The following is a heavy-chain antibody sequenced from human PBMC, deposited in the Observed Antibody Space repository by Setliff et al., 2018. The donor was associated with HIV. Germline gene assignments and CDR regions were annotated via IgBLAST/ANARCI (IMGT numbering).Heavy chain of an antibody. CDR1: GNIFTTYG. V-gene: IGHV1-18*01. CDR3: AKDQDGLQFLEWLQPTFDI. J-gene: IGHJ3*02. Sequence: ASVKVSCKASGNIFTTYGISWVRQAPGQGLEWMGWISASNDNTNYAQKFQGRVTMTTDTSTNTAYMELRSLRSGDTAVYYCAKDQDGLQFLEWLQPTFDIWGQGTMVTVSS. CDR2: ISASNDNT. D-gene: IGHD3-3*01.